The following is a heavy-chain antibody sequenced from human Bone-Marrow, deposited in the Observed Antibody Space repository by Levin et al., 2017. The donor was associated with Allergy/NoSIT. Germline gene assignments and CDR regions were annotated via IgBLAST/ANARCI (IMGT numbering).Heavy chain of an antibody. D-gene: IGHD5-18*01. CDR3: ARDRIVHVDTERGYYYGMDV. CDR2: INPNSGGT. J-gene: IGHJ6*02. CDR1: GYTFTGYY. Sequence: ASVKVSCKASGYTFTGYYMHWVRQAPGQGLEWMGWINPNSGGTNYAQKFQGRVTMTRDTSISTAYMELSRLRSDDTAVYYCARDRIVHVDTERGYYYGMDVWGQGTTVTVSS. V-gene: IGHV1-2*02.